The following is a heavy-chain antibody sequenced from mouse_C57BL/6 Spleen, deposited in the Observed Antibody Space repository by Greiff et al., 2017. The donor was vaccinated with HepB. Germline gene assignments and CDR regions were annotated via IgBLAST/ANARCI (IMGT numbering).Heavy chain of an antibody. CDR1: GFTFSSYA. CDR2: ISDGGSYT. Sequence: EVQLVESGGGLVKPGGSLKLSCAASGFTFSSYAMSWVRQTPEKRLEWVATISDGGSYTYYPDNVKGRFTISRDNAKNNLYLQMSHLKSEDTAMYYCARDESRRFAYWGQGTLVTVSA. D-gene: IGHD2-12*01. CDR3: ARDESRRFAY. J-gene: IGHJ3*01. V-gene: IGHV5-4*01.